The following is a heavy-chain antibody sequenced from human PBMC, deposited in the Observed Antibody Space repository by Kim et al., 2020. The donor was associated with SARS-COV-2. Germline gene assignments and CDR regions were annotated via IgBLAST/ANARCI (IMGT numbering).Heavy chain of an antibody. J-gene: IGHJ4*02. CDR3: ALSGSYYNDPYYFDY. V-gene: IGHV4-4*02. Sequence: PTLKSRVTISVDKSKNQFSLKLSSVTAADTAVYYCALSGSYYNDPYYFDYWGQGTLVTVSS. D-gene: IGHD3-10*01.